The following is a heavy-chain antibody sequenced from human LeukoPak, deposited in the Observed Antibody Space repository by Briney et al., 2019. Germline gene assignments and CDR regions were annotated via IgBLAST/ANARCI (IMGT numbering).Heavy chain of an antibody. V-gene: IGHV3-7*01. CDR1: GFTSSNYW. J-gene: IGHJ4*02. D-gene: IGHD6-13*01. CDR2: IKEDGSEK. CDR3: ASGRQLGY. Sequence: GGYLRRSCADSGFTSSNYWMSWGRPAPGKGLEWVANIKEDGSEKYYVDSVKGRFTISRDNARNSLYLQMNSLRAEDTAVYYCASGRQLGYWGQGTLVTVSS.